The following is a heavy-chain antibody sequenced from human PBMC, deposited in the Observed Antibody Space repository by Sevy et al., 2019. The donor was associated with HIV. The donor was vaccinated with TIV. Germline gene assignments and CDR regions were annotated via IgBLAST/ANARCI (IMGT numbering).Heavy chain of an antibody. CDR1: GFTFSSYS. D-gene: IGHD3-22*01. CDR3: AKDFSDVYYYDSSATVDY. J-gene: IGHJ4*02. V-gene: IGHV3-21*01. CDR2: ISSSSSYI. Sequence: GGSLRLSCAASGFTFSSYSMNWVRQAPGKGLEWVSSISSSSSYIYYADSVKGRFTISRDNAKNSLYLQMNSLRAEDTAVYYCAKDFSDVYYYDSSATVDYWGQGTLVTVSS.